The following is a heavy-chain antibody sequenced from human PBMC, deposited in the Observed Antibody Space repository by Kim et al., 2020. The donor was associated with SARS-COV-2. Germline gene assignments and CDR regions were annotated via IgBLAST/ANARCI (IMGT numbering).Heavy chain of an antibody. D-gene: IGHD3-10*01. J-gene: IGHJ6*01. Sequence: GGSLRLSCAASGFTFSSYSMNWVRQAPGKGLEWVSYIGRSSSTIFYADSVKGRFTISRDNGKNSLYLQMNSLRDEDTAVYYGARGYYGSWSYSYGRDVWG. V-gene: IGHV3-48*02. CDR3: ARGYYGSWSYSYGRDV. CDR2: IGRSSSTI. CDR1: GFTFSSYS.